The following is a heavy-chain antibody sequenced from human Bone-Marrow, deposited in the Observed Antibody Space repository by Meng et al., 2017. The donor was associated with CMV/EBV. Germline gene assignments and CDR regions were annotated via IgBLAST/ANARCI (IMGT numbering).Heavy chain of an antibody. CDR3: AREGWGGSGRPFDS. CDR1: GFTVDEYG. CDR2: IDESGGQR. Sequence: GESLKISCAAVGFTVDEYGMAWVRQAPGKGLEWVSYIDESGGQRTYADSVRGRFTISRDTSTNYVFLQMNRLRPDDTATYYCAREGWGGSGRPFDSWGQGTPVTVSS. D-gene: IGHD3-10*01. J-gene: IGHJ4*02. V-gene: IGHV3-20*04.